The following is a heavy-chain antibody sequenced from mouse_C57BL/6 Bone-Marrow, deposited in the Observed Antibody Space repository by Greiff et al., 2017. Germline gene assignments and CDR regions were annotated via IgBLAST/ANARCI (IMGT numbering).Heavy chain of an antibody. CDR1: GFTFSSYG. D-gene: IGHD2-2*01. CDR2: ISSGGSYT. Sequence: EVKLVESGGDLVKPGGSLKLSCAASGFTFSSYGMSWVRQTPDKRLEWVATISSGGSYTYYPDSVKGRFTISRDNAKNTLYLQMSSLKSEDTAMYYCARRMVTTFDYWGQGTTRTVSS. V-gene: IGHV5-6*02. J-gene: IGHJ2*01. CDR3: ARRMVTTFDY.